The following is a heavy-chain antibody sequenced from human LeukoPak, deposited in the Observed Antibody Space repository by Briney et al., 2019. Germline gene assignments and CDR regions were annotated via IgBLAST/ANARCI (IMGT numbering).Heavy chain of an antibody. CDR1: GYTFTIYA. CDR2: INAGNGNT. V-gene: IGHV1-3*01. J-gene: IGHJ4*02. D-gene: IGHD6-13*01. CDR3: ARPPTIAAAGNFDY. Sequence: ASVKVSCKASGYTFTIYAMHWVRQAPGQRLEWMGWINAGNGNTKYSQNFQGRVTITRDTSASTAYMELSSLRSEETAVYYCARPPTIAAAGNFDYWGQGTLVTVSS.